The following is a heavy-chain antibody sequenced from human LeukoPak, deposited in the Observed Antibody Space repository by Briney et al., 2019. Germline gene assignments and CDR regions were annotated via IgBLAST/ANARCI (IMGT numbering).Heavy chain of an antibody. D-gene: IGHD6-13*01. Sequence: GASVKVSCKASGYTFPNFGITWVRHAPGQGLEWMGWTSPNIGNTKSAQKFQGRVTMTTDTSTSTAYMELRSLRSDDTAVYYCARQGVTAAENNYFYYYMDFWGKGTTVTVSS. CDR3: ARQGVTAAENNYFYYYMDF. J-gene: IGHJ6*03. V-gene: IGHV1-18*01. CDR1: GYTFPNFG. CDR2: TSPNIGNT.